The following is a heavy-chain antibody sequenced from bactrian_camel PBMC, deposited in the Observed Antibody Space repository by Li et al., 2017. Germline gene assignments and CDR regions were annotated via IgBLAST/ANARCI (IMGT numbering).Heavy chain of an antibody. CDR3: VRDGGSSYFGY. CDR2: LYTGGGST. V-gene: IGHV3S1*01. J-gene: IGHJ6*01. Sequence: QVQLVESGGGLVQPGGSLRLSCAASGFTFSYSGMHWVRQAPGKGLEWVSSLYTGGGSTYYADSVKGRFTISKDNAKNMVYLLMNSLKSEDTAVYYCVRDGGSSYFGYWGQGTQVTVS. D-gene: IGHD6*01. CDR1: GFTFSYSG.